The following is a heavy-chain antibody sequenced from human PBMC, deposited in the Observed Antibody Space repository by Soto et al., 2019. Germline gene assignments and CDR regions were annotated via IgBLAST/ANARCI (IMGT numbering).Heavy chain of an antibody. V-gene: IGHV4-59*01. CDR1: GGSISSYY. Sequence: SETLSLTCTVSGGSISSYYWSWIRQPPGKGLEWIGYIYYSGSTNYNPSLKSRVTISVDTSKNQFSLKLSSVTAADTAVYYCARVRRDFWSVSWFDPWGQGTLVTVSS. CDR2: IYYSGST. CDR3: ARVRRDFWSVSWFDP. J-gene: IGHJ5*02. D-gene: IGHD3-3*01.